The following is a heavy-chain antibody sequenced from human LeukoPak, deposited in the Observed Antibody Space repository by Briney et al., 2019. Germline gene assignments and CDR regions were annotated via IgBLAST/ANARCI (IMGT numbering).Heavy chain of an antibody. CDR3: ARARIAVADPFDY. CDR1: GGSISSGSYY. CDR2: IYTSGST. J-gene: IGHJ4*02. D-gene: IGHD6-19*01. V-gene: IGHV4-61*02. Sequence: KSSETLSLTCTVSGGSISSGSYYWSWIRQPAGKGLEWIGRIYTSGSTNYNPSLKSRVTISVDTSKNQFSLKLSSVTAADTAVYYCARARIAVADPFDYWGQGTLVTVSS.